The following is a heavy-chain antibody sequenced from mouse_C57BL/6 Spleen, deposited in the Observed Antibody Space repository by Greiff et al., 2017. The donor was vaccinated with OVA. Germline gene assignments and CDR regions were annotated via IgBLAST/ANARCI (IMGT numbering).Heavy chain of an antibody. CDR3: VRAYYGSSHAMDY. Sequence: EVQLVESGGGLVQPKGSLKLSCAASGFTFNTYAMHWVRQAPGKGLEWVVRIRSKSSNYATYYADSVKDRFTISRDDSQSMLYLQMNNLKTEDTAMDDCVRAYYGSSHAMDYWGQGTSVTVSS. CDR1: GFTFNTYA. V-gene: IGHV10-3*01. D-gene: IGHD1-1*01. J-gene: IGHJ4*01. CDR2: IRSKSSNYAT.